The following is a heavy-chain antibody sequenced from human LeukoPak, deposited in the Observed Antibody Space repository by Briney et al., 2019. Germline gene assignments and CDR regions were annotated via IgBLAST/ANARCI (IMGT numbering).Heavy chain of an antibody. Sequence: VASVTVSCKGSGYTFTSYAMHWVRQAPGQRLEWMGWINTVNGNTKYSQKFEGRVTITRDTSASTAYMELSSLRSEDTAVYYCARDRYYYGSGSYYGDAFDIWGQGTMVTVSS. J-gene: IGHJ3*02. CDR2: INTVNGNT. D-gene: IGHD3-10*01. CDR3: ARDRYYYGSGSYYGDAFDI. CDR1: GYTFTSYA. V-gene: IGHV1-3*04.